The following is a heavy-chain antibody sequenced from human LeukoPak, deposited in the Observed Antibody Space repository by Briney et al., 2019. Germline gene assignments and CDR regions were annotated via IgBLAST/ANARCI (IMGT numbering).Heavy chain of an antibody. CDR2: ISAYNGNT. CDR3: ARAGCSSTRCYSPSYYHYYMDV. CDR1: GYTFTSYG. V-gene: IGHV1-18*01. Sequence: ASVKVSCKASGYTFTSYGISWVRQAPGQGLEWMGWISAYNGNTNYAQKLQGRVTMTTDTSTSTAYMELRSLRSDDTTVYYCARAGCSSTRCYSPSYYHYYMDVWGKGTTVTVSS. J-gene: IGHJ6*03. D-gene: IGHD2-2*01.